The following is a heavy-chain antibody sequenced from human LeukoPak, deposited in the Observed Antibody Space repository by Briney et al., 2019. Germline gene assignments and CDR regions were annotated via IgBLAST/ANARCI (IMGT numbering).Heavy chain of an antibody. V-gene: IGHV3-21*01. J-gene: IGHJ3*02. D-gene: IGHD5-12*01. CDR2: ITSRTTY. Sequence: PGGSLRLSCAASGFTLSTYNTHWVRQAPGKGLEWVSSITSRTTYYADSVKDRFTISRDNAKNSLSLQMNSLRAEDTAVYYCARERVTTTAFDIWGQGTMVTVSS. CDR1: GFTLSTYN. CDR3: ARERVTTTAFDI.